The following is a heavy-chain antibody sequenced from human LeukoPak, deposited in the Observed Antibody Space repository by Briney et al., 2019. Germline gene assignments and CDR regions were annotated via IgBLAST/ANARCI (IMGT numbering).Heavy chain of an antibody. J-gene: IGHJ5*02. D-gene: IGHD2-2*01. CDR1: GFTFSSYW. V-gene: IGHV3-74*01. Sequence: PGGSLRLSCAASGFTFSSYWMHWVRQALGKGLVWVSRINSDGSSTSYADSVKGRFTISRDNAKNTLYLQMSSLRAEDTAVYYCARDPSGYCSSTSCYGWFDPWGQGTLVTVSS. CDR2: INSDGSST. CDR3: ARDPSGYCSSTSCYGWFDP.